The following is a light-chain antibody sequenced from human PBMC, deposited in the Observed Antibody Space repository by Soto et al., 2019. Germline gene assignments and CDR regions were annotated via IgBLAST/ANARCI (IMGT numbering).Light chain of an antibody. V-gene: IGKV3-20*01. J-gene: IGKJ5*01. CDR3: QQYGSSIT. CDR1: QSIRNTY. CDR2: GAS. Sequence: EIVLTQSPGTLSFSPGERAILSCRASQSIRNTYLAWYQQKPGQAPRLLIHGASTRATGIPDRFSGSGSGTDFTLTISRLAPEDFAVFYCQQYGSSITFGQGTRLEIK.